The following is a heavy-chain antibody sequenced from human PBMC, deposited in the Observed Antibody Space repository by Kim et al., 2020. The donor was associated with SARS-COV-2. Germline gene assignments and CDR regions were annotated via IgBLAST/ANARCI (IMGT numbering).Heavy chain of an antibody. V-gene: IGHV3-15*01. CDR3: TSAPLRRRRPDY. J-gene: IGHJ4*02. CDR1: GFTFSNAW. Sequence: GGSLRLSCAASGFTFSNAWMSWVRQAPGKGLEWVGRIKSKTDGGTTDYAAPVKGRFTISRDDSKNTLYLQMNSLKTEDTAVYYCTSAPLRRRRPDYWGQGTLVTVSS. D-gene: IGHD4-17*01. CDR2: IKSKTDGGTT.